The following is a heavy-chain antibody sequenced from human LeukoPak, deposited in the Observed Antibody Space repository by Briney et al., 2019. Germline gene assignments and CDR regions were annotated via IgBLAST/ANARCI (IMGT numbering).Heavy chain of an antibody. D-gene: IGHD3-10*01. J-gene: IGHJ3*02. CDR3: ARGRYYGSGSRKAFDI. CDR2: INHSGST. CDR1: GGSFSGYY. Sequence: SETLSLTCAVYGGSFSGYYWSWIRQPPGKGLEWIGEINHSGSTNYNPSLKSRVTISVDTSKNQFSLKLSSVTAADTAVYYCARGRYYGSGSRKAFDIWGQGTMVTVSS. V-gene: IGHV4-34*01.